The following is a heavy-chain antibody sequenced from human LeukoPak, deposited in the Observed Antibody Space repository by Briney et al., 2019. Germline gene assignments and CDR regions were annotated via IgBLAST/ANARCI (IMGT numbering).Heavy chain of an antibody. D-gene: IGHD1-26*01. CDR2: PSYTGTYI. CDR3: VRDRGTYRPIDY. V-gene: IGHV3-21*04. J-gene: IGHJ4*02. Sequence: PVQPLHSASVPSYTGTYINYADSVKGRFTISRDNAQNSLYLQMNSLRAEDTAIYYCVRDRGTYRPIDYWGQGTLVTVSP.